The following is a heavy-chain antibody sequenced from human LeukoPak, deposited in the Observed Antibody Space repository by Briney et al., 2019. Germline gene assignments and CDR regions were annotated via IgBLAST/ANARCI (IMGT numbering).Heavy chain of an antibody. D-gene: IGHD3-3*01. Sequence: SETLSLTCTVSGGSTSSHYWSWIRQPPGKGLEWIGYIYYSGSTNYNPSLKSRVTISVDTSKNQFSLRLSSVTAADTAVYYCARDVGYDFWSGYYYGWFDPWGQGTLVTVSS. J-gene: IGHJ5*02. V-gene: IGHV4-59*11. CDR3: ARDVGYDFWSGYYYGWFDP. CDR1: GGSTSSHY. CDR2: IYYSGST.